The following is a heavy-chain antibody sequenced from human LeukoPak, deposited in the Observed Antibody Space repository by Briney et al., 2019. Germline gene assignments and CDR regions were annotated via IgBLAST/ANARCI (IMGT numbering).Heavy chain of an antibody. CDR1: GYTFTGCY. Sequence: ASVKVSCKASGYTFTGCYMHWVRQAPGQGLEWMGWINPNSGGTNYAQKFQGRVTMTRDTSISTAYMELSRLRSDDTAVYYCARAPLGYCSSTSCHPFDYWGQGTLVTISS. CDR3: ARAPLGYCSSTSCHPFDY. V-gene: IGHV1-2*02. CDR2: INPNSGGT. D-gene: IGHD2-2*01. J-gene: IGHJ4*02.